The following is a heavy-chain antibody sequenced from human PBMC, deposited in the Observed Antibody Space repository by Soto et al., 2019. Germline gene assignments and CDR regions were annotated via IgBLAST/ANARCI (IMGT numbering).Heavy chain of an antibody. Sequence: GGSLRLSCAASGFTFSSYAMSWVRQAPGKGLEWVSAISGSGGSTYYADSVKGRFTISRDNSKNTLYLQMNSLTAEDPAVYYCALDAGRRNQDSSGPIDYWGQGTLVTVSS. CDR2: ISGSGGST. V-gene: IGHV3-23*01. CDR1: GFTFSSYA. J-gene: IGHJ4*02. D-gene: IGHD3-22*01. CDR3: ALDAGRRNQDSSGPIDY.